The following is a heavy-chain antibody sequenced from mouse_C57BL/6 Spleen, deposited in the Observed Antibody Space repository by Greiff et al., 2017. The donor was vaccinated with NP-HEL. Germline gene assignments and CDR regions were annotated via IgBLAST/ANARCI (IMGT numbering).Heavy chain of an antibody. CDR3: ARGGNGDYYAMDY. CDR1: GYTFTSYW. V-gene: IGHV1-52*01. J-gene: IGHJ4*01. CDR2: IDPSDSET. Sequence: QVQLKQPGAELVRPGSSVKLSCKASGYTFTSYWMHWVKQRPIQGLEWIGNIDPSDSETHYNQKFKDKATLTVDKSSSTAYMQLSSLTSEDSAVYYCARGGNGDYYAMDYWGQGTSVTVSS.